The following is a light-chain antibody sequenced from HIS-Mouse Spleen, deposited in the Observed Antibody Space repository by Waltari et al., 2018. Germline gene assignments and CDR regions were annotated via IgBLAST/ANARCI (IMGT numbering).Light chain of an antibody. CDR2: EVS. Sequence: QSALTQPPSASGSPGQSVTISCTGTSSDVGGHHYVPWYQQHPGKAPKLMIYEVSKRPSGVPDRFSGSKSGNTASLTVSGLQAEDEADYYCSSYAGSNNLVFGGGTKLTVL. J-gene: IGLJ2*01. V-gene: IGLV2-8*01. CDR1: SSDVGGHHY. CDR3: SSYAGSNNLV.